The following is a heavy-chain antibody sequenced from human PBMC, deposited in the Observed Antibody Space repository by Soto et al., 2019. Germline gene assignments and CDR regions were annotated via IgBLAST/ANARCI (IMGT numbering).Heavy chain of an antibody. D-gene: IGHD3-16*02. CDR1: GFTFSSYA. CDR3: AKIRPYDYVWGSYRQSYYFDY. CDR2: ISGSGGST. J-gene: IGHJ4*02. V-gene: IGHV3-23*01. Sequence: PVGSLRLSCAASGFTFSSYATSWVRQAPGKGLEWVSAISGSGGSTYYADSVKGRFTISRDNSKNTLYLQMNSLRAEDTAVYYCAKIRPYDYVWGSYRQSYYFDYWGQGTLVTVSS.